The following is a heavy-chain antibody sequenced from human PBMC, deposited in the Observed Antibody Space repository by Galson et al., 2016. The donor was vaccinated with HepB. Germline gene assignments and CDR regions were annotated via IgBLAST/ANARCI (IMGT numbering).Heavy chain of an antibody. CDR3: ARTRRAPYCGSDCYPKTYSDA. Sequence: SVKVSCKASGYTFNNYGIVWVRQAPGQGLEWVGGVTGFDRKRNYAQKFQDRVTVTTDTSMNPAYLDLLSLKYDDTAIYYCARTRRAPYCGSDCYPKTYSDAWGQGTLVTVSS. D-gene: IGHD2-21*02. V-gene: IGHV1-18*01. CDR2: VTGFDRKR. J-gene: IGHJ5*02. CDR1: GYTFNNYG.